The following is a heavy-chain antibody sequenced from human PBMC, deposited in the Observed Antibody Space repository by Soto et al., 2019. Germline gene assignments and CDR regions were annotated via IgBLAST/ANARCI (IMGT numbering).Heavy chain of an antibody. D-gene: IGHD4-4*01. CDR3: ARVRYSDNWHGLIDL. J-gene: IGHJ4*02. V-gene: IGHV4-30-2*01. Sequence: SETLSLNCPVSGGSISSGSFSLSWIRQPPGRGLECIGYIYHSGSTYYIPSLRSRVAISMDRAKNQFSLHLSSVTAEDTAVYFCARVRYSDNWHGLIDLWGLGTLVTVSS. CDR1: GGSISSGSFS. CDR2: IYHSGST.